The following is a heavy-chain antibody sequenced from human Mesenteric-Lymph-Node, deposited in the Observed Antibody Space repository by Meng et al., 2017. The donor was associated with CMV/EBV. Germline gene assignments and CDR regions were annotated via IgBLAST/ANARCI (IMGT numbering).Heavy chain of an antibody. J-gene: IGHJ4*02. CDR3: ATGYSSSWYSFILY. D-gene: IGHD6-13*01. CDR1: GFTFSTYA. CDR2: ISYDGSDK. Sequence: SGFTFSTYAMHWVRQAPGKGLEWVAVISYDGSDKYYADSVKGRFTISRDNSKNILHLQMSSLRPEDTAVYSCATGYSSSWYSFILYWGQGTLVTVSS. V-gene: IGHV3-30*04.